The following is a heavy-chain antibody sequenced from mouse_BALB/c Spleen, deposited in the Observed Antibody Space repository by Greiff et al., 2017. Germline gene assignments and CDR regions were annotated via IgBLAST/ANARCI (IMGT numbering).Heavy chain of an antibody. Sequence: VQLQQSGPELVKPGASVKMSCKASGHTFTSYVMHWVKQKPGQGLEWIGYINPYNDGTKYNEKFKGKATLTSDKSSSTAYMELSSLTSEDSAVYYCAKLYRYDVAWFAYWGQGTLVTVSA. CDR1: GHTFTSYV. CDR2: INPYNDGT. J-gene: IGHJ3*01. CDR3: AKLYRYDVAWFAY. D-gene: IGHD2-14*01. V-gene: IGHV1-14*01.